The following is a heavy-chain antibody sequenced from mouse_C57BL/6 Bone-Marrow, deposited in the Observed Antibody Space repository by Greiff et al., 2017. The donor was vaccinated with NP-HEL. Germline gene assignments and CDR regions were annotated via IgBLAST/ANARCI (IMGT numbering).Heavy chain of an antibody. CDR3: ARGTTVVARYYAMDY. Sequence: QVQLKQPGAELVKPGASVKLSCKASGYTFTSYWMHWVKQRPGQGLEWIGMIHPNSGSTNYNEKFKSKATLTVDKSSSTAYMQLSSLTSEDSAVYYCARGTTVVARYYAMDYWGQGTSVTVSS. V-gene: IGHV1-64*01. CDR1: GYTFTSYW. J-gene: IGHJ4*01. CDR2: IHPNSGST. D-gene: IGHD1-1*01.